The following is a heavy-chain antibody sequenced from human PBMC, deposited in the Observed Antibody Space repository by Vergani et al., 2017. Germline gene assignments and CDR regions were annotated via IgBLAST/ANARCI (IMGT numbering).Heavy chain of an antibody. D-gene: IGHD6-13*01. CDR1: GGSISSYY. V-gene: IGHV4-59*12. CDR2: IYYSGST. Sequence: QVQLQESGPGLVKPSETLSLTCTVSGGSISSYYWSWIRQPPGKGLEWIGYIYYSGSTNYNPSLKSRVTVSVDTSKNQFSLKLSSVTAADTAVYYCAGGYSSSWYVMDWFDPWGQGTLVTVSS. J-gene: IGHJ5*02. CDR3: AGGYSSSWYVMDWFDP.